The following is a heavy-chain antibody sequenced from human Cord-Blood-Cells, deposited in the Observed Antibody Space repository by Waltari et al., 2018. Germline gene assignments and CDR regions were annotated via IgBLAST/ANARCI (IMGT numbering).Heavy chain of an antibody. CDR3: ARRGSDAFDI. D-gene: IGHD3-10*01. Sequence: QAQLVQSGAEVTKPGAAVKVSCKASGYTFSRYDLHWVRQAPGQGLEWKGWINPNSGGTNYAQKFQGWVTMTRDTSISTAYMELSRLRSDDTAVYYCARRGSDAFDIWGQGTMVTVSS. CDR2: INPNSGGT. V-gene: IGHV1-2*04. J-gene: IGHJ3*02. CDR1: GYTFSRYD.